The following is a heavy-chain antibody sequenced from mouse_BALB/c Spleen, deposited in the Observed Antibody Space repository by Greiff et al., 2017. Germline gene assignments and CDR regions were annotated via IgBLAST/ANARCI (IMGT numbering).Heavy chain of an antibody. CDR3: ARHSPYGNSYAMDY. Sequence: EVKLMESGGDLVKPGGSLKLSCAASGFTFSSYGMSWVRQTPDKRLEWVATISSGGSYTYYPDSVKGRFTISRDNAKNTLYLQMSSLKSEDTAMYYCARHSPYGNSYAMDYWGQGTSVTVSS. CDR1: GFTFSSYG. J-gene: IGHJ4*01. CDR2: ISSGGSYT. D-gene: IGHD2-10*02. V-gene: IGHV5-6*01.